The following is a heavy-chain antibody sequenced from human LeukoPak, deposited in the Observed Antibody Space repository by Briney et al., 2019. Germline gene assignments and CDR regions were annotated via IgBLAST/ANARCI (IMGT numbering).Heavy chain of an antibody. CDR2: IYPPDSET. CDR3: ARQTGPDGSGYRPFDH. D-gene: IGHD3-22*01. Sequence: GESLKFSCKASEYIFTGYWIGWVRQMPGKGLEWMGIIYPPDSETRYSPSFQGQVTISADKSISTTYLQWSSLKASDTAMYYCARQTGPDGSGYRPFDHWGQGTLVIVSS. V-gene: IGHV5-51*01. J-gene: IGHJ4*02. CDR1: EYIFTGYW.